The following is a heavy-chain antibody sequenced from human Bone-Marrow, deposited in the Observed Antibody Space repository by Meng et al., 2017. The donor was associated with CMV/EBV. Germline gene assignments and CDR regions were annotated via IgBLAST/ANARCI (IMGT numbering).Heavy chain of an antibody. V-gene: IGHV1-2*02. CDR2: INPNSGGT. CDR1: GYTFTGYY. CDR3: ARGGYYASSGYDWFDP. Sequence: ASVKVSCKASGYTFTGYYMHWVRQAPGQGLEWMGWINPNSGGTNYAQKFQGRVTMTRDTSISTAYMELSRLRSDDTAVYYCARGGYYASSGYDWFDPWGQGTLVTVS. D-gene: IGHD3-22*01. J-gene: IGHJ5*02.